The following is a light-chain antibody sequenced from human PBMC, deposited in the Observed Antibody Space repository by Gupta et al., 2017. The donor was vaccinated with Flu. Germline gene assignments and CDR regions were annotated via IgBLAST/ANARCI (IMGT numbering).Light chain of an antibody. CDR1: SSNIEINT. CDR2: SND. J-gene: IGLJ2*01. CDR3: VAWDDTRSGWV. V-gene: IGLV1-44*01. Sequence: QSLLTPSSSASGVPGQSVTLSWSGSSSNIEINTVNWYQQCPGTAPRLLIFSNDQRPSGVPDRFSGSKSDTTASLAINGLQAEDEADYYCVAWDDTRSGWVFGGGTKLTVV.